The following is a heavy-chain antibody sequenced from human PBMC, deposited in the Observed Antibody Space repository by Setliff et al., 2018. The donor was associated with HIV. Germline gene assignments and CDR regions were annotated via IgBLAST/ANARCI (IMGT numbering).Heavy chain of an antibody. D-gene: IGHD3-22*01. CDR1: GYSFSDEY. V-gene: IGHV1-2*02. Sequence: ASVKVSCKASGYSFSDEYLPWVRRGPGQGLEGMGWFKPNGGDTNYAQTFQGRVTMTRDTSISTIYMALSNLVSDATDGQYCMNDRAPQHWRARGYYYMDVWG. J-gene: IGHJ6*03. CDR2: FKPNGGDT. CDR3: MNDRAPQHWRARGYYYMDV.